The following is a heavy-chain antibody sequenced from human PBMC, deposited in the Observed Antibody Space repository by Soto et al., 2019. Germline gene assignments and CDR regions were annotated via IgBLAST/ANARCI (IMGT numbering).Heavy chain of an antibody. D-gene: IGHD2-2*01. V-gene: IGHV1-18*04. J-gene: IGHJ4*02. CDR1: GYSFTGYY. Sequence: GASVKVCCEASGYSFTGYYRRWVRQSHGQGLEWMGWISAYNGNTNYAQKLQGRVTMTTDTSTSTAYMELRSLRSDDTAVYYCAREGLRTDIVVVPAARLFDYWGQGAPVTVSS. CDR3: AREGLRTDIVVVPAARLFDY. CDR2: ISAYNGNT.